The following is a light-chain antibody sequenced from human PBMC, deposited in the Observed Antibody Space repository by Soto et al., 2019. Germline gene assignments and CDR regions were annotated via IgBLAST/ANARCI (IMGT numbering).Light chain of an antibody. CDR3: QHYNSYSEA. CDR1: QSVSTNY. J-gene: IGKJ1*01. Sequence: VLTQSPGTLSLSPGERPTLSCRASQSVSTNYLAWFQQKPGQAPRLLIYGAHIRAIGIADRFRGSGSGTEFTLTISSLQPDDFATYYCQHYNSYSEAFGQGTKVDIK. V-gene: IGKV3-20*01. CDR2: GAH.